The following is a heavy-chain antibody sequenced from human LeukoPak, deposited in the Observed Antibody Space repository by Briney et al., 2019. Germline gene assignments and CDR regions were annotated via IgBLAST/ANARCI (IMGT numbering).Heavy chain of an antibody. CDR1: GFTFSSYW. Sequence: GGSLRLSCAASGFTFSSYWMSWVRQAPGKGLEWVANIKQDGSEKYYVDSVKGRFTISRDNAKNSLYLQMNSLRAEDTAVYYCARDQVAGTTLYYYYGMDVWGQGTTVTVSS. CDR3: ARDQVAGTTLYYYYGMDV. D-gene: IGHD1-7*01. CDR2: IKQDGSEK. J-gene: IGHJ6*02. V-gene: IGHV3-7*03.